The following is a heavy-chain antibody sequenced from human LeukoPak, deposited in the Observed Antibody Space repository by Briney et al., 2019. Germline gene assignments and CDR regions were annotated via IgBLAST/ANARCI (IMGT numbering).Heavy chain of an antibody. CDR3: TTDWGLSGSYGSLDY. J-gene: IGHJ4*02. D-gene: IGHD1-26*01. Sequence: SLRLSCAASGFIFTNAWMKWVRQAPGKGLEWVGRIKSKTDGGTIDYAAPVKGRFTISRDDSKNTLYLQMNSLKTEDTAVYYCTTDWGLSGSYGSLDYWGQGTLVTVSS. CDR1: GFIFTNAW. V-gene: IGHV3-15*07. CDR2: IKSKTDGGTI.